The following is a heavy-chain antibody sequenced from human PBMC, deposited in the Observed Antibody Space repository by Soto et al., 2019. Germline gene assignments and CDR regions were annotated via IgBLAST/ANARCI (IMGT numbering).Heavy chain of an antibody. CDR1: GYSFAGYW. V-gene: IGHV5-10-1*01. D-gene: IGHD3-22*01. J-gene: IGHJ4*02. CDR3: ARQIYDSDTGPNFQYYFDS. CDR2: IDPSDSQT. Sequence: GESLKISCKGSGYSFAGYWITWVRQKPGKGLEWMGRIDPSDSQTYYSPSFRGHVTISVTKSITTVFLQWSSLRASDTAMYYCARQIYDSDTGPNFQYYFDSWGRGTPVTVSS.